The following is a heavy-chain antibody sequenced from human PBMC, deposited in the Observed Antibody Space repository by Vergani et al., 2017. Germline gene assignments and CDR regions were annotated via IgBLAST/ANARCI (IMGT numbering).Heavy chain of an antibody. J-gene: IGHJ3*02. CDR3: ARIDLSDYLSSDAFDI. CDR2: IFSNDEK. D-gene: IGHD4-17*01. CDR1: GFSLSNARMG. Sequence: QITLKESGPTLVKPTQTLTLTCTVSGFSLSNARMGVSWIRQPPGKALEWLAHIFSNDEKSYSTSLKSRLTISKDTSKSQVVLTMTNMDPVDTATYYCARIDLSDYLSSDAFDIWGQGTMVTVSS. V-gene: IGHV2-26*01.